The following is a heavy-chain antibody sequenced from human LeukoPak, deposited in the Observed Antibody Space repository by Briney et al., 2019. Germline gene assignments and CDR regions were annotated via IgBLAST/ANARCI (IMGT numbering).Heavy chain of an antibody. CDR3: ATVASAGYSSSWETDAFDI. D-gene: IGHD6-13*01. J-gene: IGHJ3*02. V-gene: IGHV4-59*08. Sequence: PSETLSLTCTVSGGSISSYYWSWIRQPPGKGLEWIGYIYYSGSTNYNPSLKSRVTISVDTSKNQFSLKLSSVTVADTAVYYCATVASAGYSSSWETDAFDIWGQGTMVTVSS. CDR1: GGSISSYY. CDR2: IYYSGST.